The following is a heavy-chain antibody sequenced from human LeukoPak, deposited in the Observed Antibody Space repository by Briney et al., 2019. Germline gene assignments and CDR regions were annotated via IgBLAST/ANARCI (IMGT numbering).Heavy chain of an antibody. V-gene: IGHV3-7*01. CDR3: ARVYNSGNSDYGY. CDR2: IKQDGSEK. Sequence: GGSLRLSCAASGFTFSSYWMSWVRQAPGKGLEWVANIKQDGSEKYYVDSVKGRFTNSRDNAKNSLYLQMNSLRGEDTAVYYCARVYNSGNSDYGYWGQGTLVTVSS. D-gene: IGHD4-23*01. J-gene: IGHJ4*02. CDR1: GFTFSSYW.